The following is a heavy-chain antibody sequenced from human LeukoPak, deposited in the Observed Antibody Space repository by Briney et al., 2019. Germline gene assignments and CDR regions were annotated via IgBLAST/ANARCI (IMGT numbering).Heavy chain of an antibody. CDR2: ISSSSSYI. Sequence: GGSLRLSCEASGFTFSTYEMNWVRQAPGKGLEWVSSISSSSSYIYYADSVKGRFTISRDNAKNSLYLQMNSLRAEDTAVYYCAKDSYGGNPYYFDYWGQGTLVTVSS. CDR1: GFTFSTYE. V-gene: IGHV3-21*04. J-gene: IGHJ4*02. D-gene: IGHD4-23*01. CDR3: AKDSYGGNPYYFDY.